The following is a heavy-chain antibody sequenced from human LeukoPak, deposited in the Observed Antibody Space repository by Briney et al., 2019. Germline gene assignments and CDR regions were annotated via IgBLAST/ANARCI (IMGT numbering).Heavy chain of an antibody. CDR3: ARLLGYSSGWYNQVYYFGY. V-gene: IGHV4-34*01. J-gene: IGHJ4*02. CDR1: GGSFSGYY. CDR2: INHSGST. D-gene: IGHD6-19*01. Sequence: SETLSLTCAVYGGSFSGYYWSWIRQPPGKGLEWIGEINHSGSTNYNPSLKSRVTISVDTSKNQFSLKLSSVTAADTAVYYCARLLGYSSGWYNQVYYFGYWGQGTLVTVSS.